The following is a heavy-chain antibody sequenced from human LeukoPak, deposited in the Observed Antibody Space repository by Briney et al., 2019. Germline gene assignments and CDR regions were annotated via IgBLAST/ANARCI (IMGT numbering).Heavy chain of an antibody. Sequence: GGSLRLSCAASEFTFSSYWMSWVRQAPGKGLEWVSSISSSSSYIYYADSVKGRFTISRDNAKNSLFLQMNSLRAEDTAVYFCARATWDPNYYYSMDVWGKGTTVTISS. CDR2: ISSSSSYI. D-gene: IGHD1-26*01. CDR1: EFTFSSYW. J-gene: IGHJ6*03. V-gene: IGHV3-21*01. CDR3: ARATWDPNYYYSMDV.